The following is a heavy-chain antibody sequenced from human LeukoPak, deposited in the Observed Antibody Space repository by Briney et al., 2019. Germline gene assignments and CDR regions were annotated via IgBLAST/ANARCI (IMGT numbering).Heavy chain of an antibody. D-gene: IGHD3-22*01. CDR1: GFTLSNYA. CDR2: SSGSGDTT. V-gene: IGHV3-23*01. CDR3: AKGGSSAYYPYYFDH. Sequence: GGSPRLSCAASGFTLSNYAMTWVRQAPGKGLEWLSGSSGSGDTTYYAASVKGRFTISRDNSHHTLYLEMNSLRAEDTAEYYCAKGGSSAYYPYYFDHWGRGALVTVSS. J-gene: IGHJ4*02.